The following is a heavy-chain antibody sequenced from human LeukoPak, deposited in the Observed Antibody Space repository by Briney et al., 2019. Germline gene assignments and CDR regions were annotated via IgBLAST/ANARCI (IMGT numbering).Heavy chain of an antibody. Sequence: SETLSLTCTVSRGSISSRSDYWWAWSRQPPGKGLGWIGSVYFNGHTYYNPFLESRLTISVDTSNDQFSLRLASVTAADTAVYYCVRQRASGAWAFDFWGQGTLATVSS. CDR1: RGSISSRSDY. D-gene: IGHD2-8*02. V-gene: IGHV4-39*01. CDR2: VYFNGHT. J-gene: IGHJ4*02. CDR3: VRQRASGAWAFDF.